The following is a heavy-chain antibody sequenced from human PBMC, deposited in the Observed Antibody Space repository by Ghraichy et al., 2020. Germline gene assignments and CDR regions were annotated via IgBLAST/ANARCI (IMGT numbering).Heavy chain of an antibody. CDR1: GFTFSSYW. Sequence: GSLRLSCAASGFTFSSYWMHWVRQAPGKGLVWVSRINSDGSSTSYADSVKGRFTISRDNAKNTLYLQMNSLRAEDTAVYYCARGHYDSSGYRVSWGQGTLVTVSS. J-gene: IGHJ5*02. CDR2: INSDGSST. V-gene: IGHV3-74*01. CDR3: ARGHYDSSGYRVS. D-gene: IGHD3-22*01.